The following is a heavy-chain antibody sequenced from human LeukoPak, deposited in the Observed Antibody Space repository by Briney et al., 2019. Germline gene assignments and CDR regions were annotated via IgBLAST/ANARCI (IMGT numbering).Heavy chain of an antibody. D-gene: IGHD3-10*01. CDR2: ISYDGSNK. J-gene: IGHJ6*02. CDR1: GFTFSSYG. CDR3: AKEYYYGSGSYYPHYYYYGMDV. Sequence: GGSLRLSCAASGFTFSSYGMHWVRQAPGKGLEWVAVISYDGSNKYYADSVKGRFTISRDNSKNTLYLQMNSLRAEDTAVYYCAKEYYYGSGSYYPHYYYYGMDVWGQGTTVTVSS. V-gene: IGHV3-30*18.